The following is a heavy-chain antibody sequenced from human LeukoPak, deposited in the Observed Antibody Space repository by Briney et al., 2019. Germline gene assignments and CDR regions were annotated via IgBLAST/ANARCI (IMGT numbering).Heavy chain of an antibody. Sequence: GGSLRLSCAASGFTFSSYGMHWVRQAPGKGLEWVAVISYDGSNKYYADSVKGRFTISRDNSKNTLYLQMNSLRAEDTAVYYCAKDIDGGNSGRADWGQGTLVTVSS. D-gene: IGHD4-23*01. CDR2: ISYDGSNK. CDR1: GFTFSSYG. CDR3: AKDIDGGNSGRAD. V-gene: IGHV3-30*18. J-gene: IGHJ4*02.